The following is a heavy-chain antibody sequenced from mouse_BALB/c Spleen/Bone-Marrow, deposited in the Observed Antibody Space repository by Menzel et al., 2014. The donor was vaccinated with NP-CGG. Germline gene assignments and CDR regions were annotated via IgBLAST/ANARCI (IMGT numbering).Heavy chain of an antibody. V-gene: IGHV1-14*01. Sequence: QLVESGPELVKPGASVKMSCKASGYTFTNYVMHWVKRKPGQGLEWIGYINPYNDGTKYNEKFKGKATLTSDKSSGTAYMELSSLTSEDSAVYYCARRPSFYGSSYGAMDYWGQGTSVTVSS. CDR2: INPYNDGT. D-gene: IGHD1-1*01. CDR1: GYTFTNYV. CDR3: ARRPSFYGSSYGAMDY. J-gene: IGHJ4*01.